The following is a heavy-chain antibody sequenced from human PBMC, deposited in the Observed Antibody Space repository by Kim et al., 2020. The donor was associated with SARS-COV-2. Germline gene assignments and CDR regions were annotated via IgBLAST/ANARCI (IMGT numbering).Heavy chain of an antibody. CDR3: ARFSSSDSAFDI. D-gene: IGHD6-6*01. J-gene: IGHJ3*02. CDR2: INHSGST. Sequence: SETLSLTCAVYGGSFSGYYWSWIRQPPGKGLEWIGEINHSGSTNYNPSLKSRVTISVDTSKNQFSLKLSSVTAADTAVYYCARFSSSDSAFDIWGQGTMVTVSS. V-gene: IGHV4-34*01. CDR1: GGSFSGYY.